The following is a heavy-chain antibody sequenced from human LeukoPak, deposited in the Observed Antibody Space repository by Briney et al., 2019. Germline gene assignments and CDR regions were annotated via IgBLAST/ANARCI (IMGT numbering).Heavy chain of an antibody. Sequence: SETLSLTCTVAGGSISSYYWSWIRQPPGKGLEWIGYIYYSGSTNYNPSLKSRVTISVDTSKNRFSLKLSSVTAADTAVYYCAGGVVAALDFDYWGQGTLVTVSS. CDR1: GGSISSYY. D-gene: IGHD2-15*01. CDR3: AGGVVAALDFDY. J-gene: IGHJ4*02. CDR2: IYYSGST. V-gene: IGHV4-59*01.